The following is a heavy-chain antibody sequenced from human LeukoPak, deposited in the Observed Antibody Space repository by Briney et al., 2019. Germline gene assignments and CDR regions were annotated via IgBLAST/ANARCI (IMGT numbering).Heavy chain of an antibody. CDR3: ARAVVRLSIAAAGTGYFDY. D-gene: IGHD6-13*01. V-gene: IGHV4-30-4*01. CDR1: GGSISSGDYY. Sequence: SETLSLTCTVSGGSISSGDYYWSWIRQPPGKGLEWTGYIYYSGSTYYNPSLKSRVTISVDTSKNQFSLKLSSVTAADTAVYYCARAVVRLSIAAAGTGYFDYWGQGTLVTVSS. CDR2: IYYSGST. J-gene: IGHJ4*02.